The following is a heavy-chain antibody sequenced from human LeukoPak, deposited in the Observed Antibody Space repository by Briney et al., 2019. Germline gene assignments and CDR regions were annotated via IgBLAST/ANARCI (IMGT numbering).Heavy chain of an antibody. V-gene: IGHV4-34*01. Sequence: SVTLSLTCTVSGGSISSYYWSWIRQPPGKGLEWIGEINHSGSTNYNPSLKSRVTISVDTSKNQFSLKLTSVTAADTAVYYCARGGRPLYWGQGTLVTVSP. D-gene: IGHD1-14*01. J-gene: IGHJ4*02. CDR3: ARGGRPLY. CDR2: INHSGST. CDR1: GGSISSYY.